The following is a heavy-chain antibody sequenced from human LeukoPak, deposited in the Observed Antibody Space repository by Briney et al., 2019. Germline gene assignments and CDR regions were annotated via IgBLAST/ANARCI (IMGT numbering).Heavy chain of an antibody. CDR2: ISADGRST. Sequence: VGSLRLSCAASGFTFDNYAIHSGRQVPGKSLEWVSLISADGRSTYYADSVKGRFTISRDNSKSSLYLQMRSLTTEDTAVYYCAKDSGWQLLRAEYFQHWGPGTLVTVSS. CDR3: AKDSGWQLLRAEYFQH. J-gene: IGHJ1*01. V-gene: IGHV3-43*02. CDR1: GFTFDNYA. D-gene: IGHD2-15*01.